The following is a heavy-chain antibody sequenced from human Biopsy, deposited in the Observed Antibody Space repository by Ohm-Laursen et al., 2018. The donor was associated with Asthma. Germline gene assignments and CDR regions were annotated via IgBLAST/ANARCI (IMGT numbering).Heavy chain of an antibody. CDR1: GFTVSRDH. Sequence: SLRLSCAASGFTVSRDHMFWVRQAPGKGLEWVSGISWNSGTIGYADSVKGRFTISRDNAKNSLYLQMNSLRAEDTAVYYCARDSYSSGLYDDFESWGQGTLVTVSS. CDR3: ARDSYSSGLYDDFES. V-gene: IGHV3-11*01. J-gene: IGHJ4*02. D-gene: IGHD6-19*01. CDR2: ISWNSGTI.